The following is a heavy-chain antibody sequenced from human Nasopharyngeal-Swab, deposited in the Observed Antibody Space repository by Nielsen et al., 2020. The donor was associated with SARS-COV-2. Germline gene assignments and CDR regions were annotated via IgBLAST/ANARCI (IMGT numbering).Heavy chain of an antibody. CDR1: GFTFSSYG. V-gene: IGHV3-30*18. CDR2: ISYDGSNK. D-gene: IGHD3-22*01. J-gene: IGHJ4*02. Sequence: GGSLRLSCAASGFTFSSYGMHWVRQAPGKGLEWVAVISYDGSNKYYADSVKGRFTISRDNSKNTLYLQMNSLRAEDTAVHYCAKEDFFGGSGYYMGPDYWGQGTLVTVSS. CDR3: AKEDFFGGSGYYMGPDY.